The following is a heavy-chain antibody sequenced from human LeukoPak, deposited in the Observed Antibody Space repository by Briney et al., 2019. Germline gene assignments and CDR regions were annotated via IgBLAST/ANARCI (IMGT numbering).Heavy chain of an antibody. CDR2: ISGSGGST. CDR3: AKSLGYSSSSIDY. J-gene: IGHJ4*02. Sequence: GGSLRLSCAASRFTFSSYAMSWVRQAPGKGLEWVSAISGSGGSTYYAGSVKGRFTISRDNSKNTLYLQMNSLRAEDTAVYYCAKSLGYSSSSIDYWGQGTLVTVSS. V-gene: IGHV3-23*01. D-gene: IGHD6-6*01. CDR1: RFTFSSYA.